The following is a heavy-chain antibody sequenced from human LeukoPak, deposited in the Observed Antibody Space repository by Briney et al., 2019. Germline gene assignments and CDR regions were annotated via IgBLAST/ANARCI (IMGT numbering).Heavy chain of an antibody. CDR3: ARSSYSLFDY. CDR2: IYHSGST. Sequence: SETLSLTCNVSGYSISSGYYWGWVRQPPGKGLEWIGGIYHSGSTYYNPSLRSRVTISMDTSKNQFSLKLSSVTAADTALYYCARSSYSLFDYWGQGTLVTVSS. CDR1: GYSISSGYY. V-gene: IGHV4-38-2*02. J-gene: IGHJ4*02. D-gene: IGHD5-18*01.